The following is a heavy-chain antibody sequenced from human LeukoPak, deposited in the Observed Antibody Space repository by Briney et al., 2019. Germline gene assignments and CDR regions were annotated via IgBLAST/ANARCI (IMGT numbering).Heavy chain of an antibody. J-gene: IGHJ4*02. V-gene: IGHV1-2*02. CDR3: ARVRGNRCDY. D-gene: IGHD3-10*01. CDR2: IRGDTGDT. Sequence: ASVTGSCKTSGYRLSDYYMHWVRQAPGQGLEWMGWIRGDTGDTDSPQKFQGRVTMTRDTSTNTAYMELSRLRYDDTAMYFCARVRGNRCDYWGQRTMVTVSS. CDR1: GYRLSDYY.